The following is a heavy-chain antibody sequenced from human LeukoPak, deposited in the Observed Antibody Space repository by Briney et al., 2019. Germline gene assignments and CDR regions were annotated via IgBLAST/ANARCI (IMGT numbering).Heavy chain of an antibody. J-gene: IGHJ5*02. D-gene: IGHD1-26*01. Sequence: ASVKVSCKVSGYTLNELSMHWVRQAPGKGLERMGGFDPEDGETIYAQKFQGRVTMTEDTSTDTAYMELSSLRSEDTAVYYCATDGITRSQWEPPNWFDPWGQGTLVTVSS. CDR2: FDPEDGET. V-gene: IGHV1-24*01. CDR3: ATDGITRSQWEPPNWFDP. CDR1: GYTLNELS.